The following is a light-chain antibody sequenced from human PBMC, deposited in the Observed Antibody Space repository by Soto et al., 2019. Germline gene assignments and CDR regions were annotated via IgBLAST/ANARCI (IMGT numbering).Light chain of an antibody. CDR1: QDIGRW. V-gene: IGKV1D-16*01. CDR2: AAS. J-gene: IGKJ4*01. Sequence: DIQMTQSPSSLSASIGDRVSITCRASQDIGRWVAWYQQKPGKGPKSLIFAASSSEYGVSSRFSASGFGTYFTLTIDSLHPEDSATYYCQQYHTYPLSFGGGTKVEIK. CDR3: QQYHTYPLS.